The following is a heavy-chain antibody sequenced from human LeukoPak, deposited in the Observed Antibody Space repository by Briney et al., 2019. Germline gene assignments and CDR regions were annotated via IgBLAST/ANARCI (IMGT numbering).Heavy chain of an antibody. D-gene: IGHD3-3*01. J-gene: IGHJ4*02. CDR1: GYTFTSYY. Sequence: ASVKVSCKASGYTFTSYYMHWVRQAPGQGLEWMGIINPSGGSTNYAQKFQGRVTMTRDTSTSTVCMELSSLRSEDTAVYYCARDSSYYDFWSGYHFDYWGQGTLVTVSS. CDR3: ARDSSYYDFWSGYHFDY. V-gene: IGHV1-46*01. CDR2: INPSGGST.